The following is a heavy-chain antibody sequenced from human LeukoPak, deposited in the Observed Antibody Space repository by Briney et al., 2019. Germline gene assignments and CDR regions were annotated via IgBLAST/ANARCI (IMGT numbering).Heavy chain of an antibody. CDR1: GFSLRTSEVR. CDR3: AHSIVVVPAANDAFDI. Sequence: GSGPTLMNPTPTLTLTCTFSGFSLRTSEVRVGWIRQPPGKALEWLALIYWNDDKRYSPSLKSRHTITRDTSKNQVVLTMTNMDPVDTATYYCAHSIVVVPAANDAFDIWGQGTMVTVSS. CDR2: IYWNDDK. D-gene: IGHD2-2*01. V-gene: IGHV2-5*01. J-gene: IGHJ3*02.